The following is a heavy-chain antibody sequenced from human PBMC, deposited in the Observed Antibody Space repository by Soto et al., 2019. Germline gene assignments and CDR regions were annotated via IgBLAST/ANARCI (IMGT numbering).Heavy chain of an antibody. CDR1: GFTFDDYA. V-gene: IGHV3-9*01. CDR2: ISWNSGSI. Sequence: EVQPVESGGGLVQPGRSLRLSCAASGFTFDDYAMHWVRQAPGKGLEWVSGISWNSGSIGYADSVKGRFTISRDNAKNSLYLQMNSLRAEDTALYYCAKGYDFWSGTIDYWGQGTLVTVSS. J-gene: IGHJ4*02. D-gene: IGHD3-3*01. CDR3: AKGYDFWSGTIDY.